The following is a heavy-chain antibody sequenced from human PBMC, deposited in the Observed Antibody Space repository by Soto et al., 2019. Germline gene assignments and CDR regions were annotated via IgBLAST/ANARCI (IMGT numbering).Heavy chain of an antibody. CDR2: IYWDDDK. CDR3: AQGPQHTGSYRFDS. D-gene: IGHD3-16*02. V-gene: IGHV2-5*02. CDR1: GFSLTTDGVG. J-gene: IGHJ4*02. Sequence: QITLKESGPTLVKPTQTLTLTCTFSGFSLTTDGVGVAWIRQPPGEALEWLGLIYWDDDKRYNPSLKTRLTISRDTSKNQVVLTMTNMDPADTATYYCAQGPQHTGSYRFDSWGQGTLVTVSS.